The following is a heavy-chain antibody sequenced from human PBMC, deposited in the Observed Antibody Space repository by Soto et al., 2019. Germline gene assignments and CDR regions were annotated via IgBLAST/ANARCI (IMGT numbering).Heavy chain of an antibody. V-gene: IGHV3-23*01. D-gene: IGHD2-8*01. CDR3: AKGGGVRVLDAFEI. CDR1: GFTFSTYA. J-gene: IGHJ3*02. Sequence: PGGSLRLSCAASGFTFSTYAMSWVRQAPGKGLEWVSSISDTAGNTYYADSVKGRFTISRDNSKNTLFLQMNSLRGEDTALYYCAKGGGVRVLDAFEIWGQGTMVTVSS. CDR2: ISDTAGNT.